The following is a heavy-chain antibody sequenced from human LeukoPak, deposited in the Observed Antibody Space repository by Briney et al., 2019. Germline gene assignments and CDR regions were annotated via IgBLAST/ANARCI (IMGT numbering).Heavy chain of an antibody. CDR3: AKDRPIAAAGTLDY. CDR2: IRYDGSNK. Sequence: PGGSLRLSCAASGFTFSSYGMHWVRQAPGKGLEWVTFIRYDGSNKYYADSVKGRFTISRDNSKNTLYLQMNSLRAEDTAVYYCAKDRPIAAAGTLDYWGQGTLVTVSP. D-gene: IGHD6-13*01. V-gene: IGHV3-30*02. CDR1: GFTFSSYG. J-gene: IGHJ4*02.